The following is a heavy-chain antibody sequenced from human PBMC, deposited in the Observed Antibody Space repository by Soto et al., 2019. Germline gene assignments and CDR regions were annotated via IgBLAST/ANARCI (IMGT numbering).Heavy chain of an antibody. Sequence: GGSLRLSCVASGFTLSRYEMMWVRQAPGRGLEWVSYISRTGSPTFYADSVRGRFTISRDNAKNSLYLQLSSLRVEDTAFYYCATSLSGYVDNYWGQGTLVTVSS. V-gene: IGHV3-48*03. D-gene: IGHD5-12*01. CDR3: ATSLSGYVDNY. J-gene: IGHJ4*02. CDR2: ISRTGSPT. CDR1: GFTLSRYE.